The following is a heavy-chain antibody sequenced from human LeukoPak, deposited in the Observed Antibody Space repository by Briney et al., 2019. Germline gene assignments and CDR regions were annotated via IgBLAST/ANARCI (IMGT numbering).Heavy chain of an antibody. J-gene: IGHJ4*02. Sequence: QPGGSLRLSCAASGFTFSNYVIHWVRQAPGKGLEWVAVISYDGSKKYYADSVKGRFTISRDNSKNTLYLQMNSLRAEDTAVYYCAKDRGSGWYLGDDYWGQGTLVTVSS. CDR1: GFTFSNYV. V-gene: IGHV3-30-3*01. D-gene: IGHD6-19*01. CDR3: AKDRGSGWYLGDDY. CDR2: ISYDGSKK.